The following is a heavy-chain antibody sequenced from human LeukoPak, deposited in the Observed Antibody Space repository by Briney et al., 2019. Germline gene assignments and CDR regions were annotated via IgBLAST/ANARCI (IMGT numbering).Heavy chain of an antibody. D-gene: IGHD3-10*01. V-gene: IGHV1-18*01. J-gene: IGHJ4*02. Sequence: GASVKVSCKASGYTFTSYGISWVRQAPGQGLEWMGWISAYNGNTNYAQKLQGRVTMTTDTSTSTAYMELRGLRSDDTAVYYCARDHRERYYYGSGSLDYWGQGTLVTVSS. CDR3: ARDHRERYYYGSGSLDY. CDR2: ISAYNGNT. CDR1: GYTFTSYG.